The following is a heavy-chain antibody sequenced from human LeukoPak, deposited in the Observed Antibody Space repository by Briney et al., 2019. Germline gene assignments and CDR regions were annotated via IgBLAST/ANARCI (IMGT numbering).Heavy chain of an antibody. Sequence: PGRSLRLSCAASGFTFSNYAMHWVRQAPGKGLEWVAVISYDGIDKYYADSVKGRFTISRDNSKNTLFLQMNSLRAEDTAMYYCAKGEDGDSGRYGDYWGQGTLVTVSS. CDR1: GFTFSNYA. J-gene: IGHJ4*02. CDR3: AKGEDGDSGRYGDY. V-gene: IGHV3-30*18. CDR2: ISYDGIDK. D-gene: IGHD6-19*01.